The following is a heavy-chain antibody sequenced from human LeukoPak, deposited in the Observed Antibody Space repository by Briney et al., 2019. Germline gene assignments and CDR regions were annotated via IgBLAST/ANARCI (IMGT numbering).Heavy chain of an antibody. CDR3: ASRIGYCSGGSCPKWFDP. CDR1: GGSISSGGYS. CDR2: IYHSGST. Sequence: PSQTLSLTCAVSGGSISSGGYSWSWIRQPPGKGLEWIGYIYHSGSTYYNPSLKSRFTISVDRSKNQFSLKLSSVTAADTAVYYCASRIGYCSGGSCPKWFDPWGQGTLVTVSS. J-gene: IGHJ5*02. D-gene: IGHD2-15*01. V-gene: IGHV4-30-2*01.